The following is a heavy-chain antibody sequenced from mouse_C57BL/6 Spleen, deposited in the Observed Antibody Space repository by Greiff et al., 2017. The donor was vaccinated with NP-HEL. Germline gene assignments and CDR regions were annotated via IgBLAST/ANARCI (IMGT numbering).Heavy chain of an antibody. J-gene: IGHJ4*01. CDR1: GYSFTRGYY. D-gene: IGHD2-3*01. V-gene: IGHV3-6*01. CDR2: ISYAGST. CDR3: AREEGWLLRGAMDY. Sequence: EVKLMESGPGLVKPSQSLSLTCSVTGYSFTRGYYWNWIRQFPGNKLEWMGYISYAGSTTYNPSLKNPISITRATSKNQFFLKLKSVTTEDTATDYCAREEGWLLRGAMDYWGQGTSVTVSS.